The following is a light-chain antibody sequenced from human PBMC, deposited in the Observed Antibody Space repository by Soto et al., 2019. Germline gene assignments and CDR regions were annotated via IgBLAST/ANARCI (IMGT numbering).Light chain of an antibody. Sequence: EIVLTQSPGTLSLSLGERATLLCRASQTISSTFLAWYQQKPGQAPRLLIYGASSRATGIPDRFSGSGSGTDFTLTISRLEPEDFAVYYCQQFGSSPTFGGGTKVEIK. V-gene: IGKV3-20*01. CDR2: GAS. CDR1: QTISSTF. CDR3: QQFGSSPT. J-gene: IGKJ4*01.